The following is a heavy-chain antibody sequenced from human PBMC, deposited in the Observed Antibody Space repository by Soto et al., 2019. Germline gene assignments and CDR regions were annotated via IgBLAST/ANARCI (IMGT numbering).Heavy chain of an antibody. CDR3: ARFSSGSYHGY. CDR2: ISPYNGNT. Sequence: QVQLVQSGAEVKKPGASVKVSCKASGYTFTSYGISWVRKAPGQGLEWMGWISPYNGNTIYAQRLQGRVTXTTDTXTXTXXXGXXXXRXXXTAXYYCARFSSGSYHGYWGQGTLVTVSS. D-gene: IGHD3-10*01. V-gene: IGHV1-18*01. J-gene: IGHJ4*02. CDR1: GYTFTSYG.